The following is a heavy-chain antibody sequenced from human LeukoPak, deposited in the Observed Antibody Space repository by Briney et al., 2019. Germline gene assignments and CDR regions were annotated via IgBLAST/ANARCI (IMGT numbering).Heavy chain of an antibody. CDR2: INPSGGST. V-gene: IGHV1-18*01. D-gene: IGHD4-17*01. Sequence: GASVKVSCKASGHTFTSYGISWVRQAPGQGLEWMGIINPSGGSTSYAQKFQGRVTMTADTSSSTAYMELRSLRSDDTAIYYCARDENYGIFFNVDYWGQGTLVTVSS. J-gene: IGHJ4*02. CDR1: GHTFTSYG. CDR3: ARDENYGIFFNVDY.